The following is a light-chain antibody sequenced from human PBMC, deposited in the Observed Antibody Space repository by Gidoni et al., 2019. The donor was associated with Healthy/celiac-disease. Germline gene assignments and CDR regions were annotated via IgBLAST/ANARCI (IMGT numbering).Light chain of an antibody. J-gene: IGKJ1*01. CDR2: GAP. Sequence: EIVMTQSPATLSVSPGERATLSCRASQSVSSNLAWYQQKPGQAPRPLIYGAPTRATGIPARFRGSGSGTEFTLTISSLQSEDFAVYYCQQYNNWPPAWTFGQGTKVEIK. CDR1: QSVSSN. CDR3: QQYNNWPPAWT. V-gene: IGKV3-15*01.